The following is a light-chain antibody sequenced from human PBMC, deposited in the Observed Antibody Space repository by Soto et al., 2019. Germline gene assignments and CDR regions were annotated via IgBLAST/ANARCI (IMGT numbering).Light chain of an antibody. Sequence: QSALTQPPSASGSPGQSVTISCTGTSSDVGGYNYVSWYHQHPGKAPQLIIYEVTKRPSGVPDRFSGSKSGNTASLTVSGLQAEDEADYYCSSYAGSNNLLFGGGTKLTVL. J-gene: IGLJ2*01. CDR2: EVT. CDR3: SSYAGSNNLL. CDR1: SSDVGGYNY. V-gene: IGLV2-8*01.